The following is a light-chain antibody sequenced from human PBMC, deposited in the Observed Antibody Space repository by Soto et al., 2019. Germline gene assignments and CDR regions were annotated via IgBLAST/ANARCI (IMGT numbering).Light chain of an antibody. CDR3: CSYTSSTTPL. CDR1: GRDIGAYDY. J-gene: IGLJ2*01. CDR2: EVS. V-gene: IGLV2-14*01. Sequence: QSVLTQPASVSGSPGQSITISCTGSGRDIGAYDYVSWYQQHPGKAPKLVISEVSNRPSGVSNRFSGSKSGNTASLTISGLQAEDEADYYCCSYTSSTTPLFGGGTKLTVL.